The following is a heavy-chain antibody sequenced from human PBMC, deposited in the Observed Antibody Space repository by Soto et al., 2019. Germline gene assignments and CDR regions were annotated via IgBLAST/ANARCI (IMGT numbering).Heavy chain of an antibody. V-gene: IGHV3-66*01. CDR3: AVSTPYCSSTSCYALYYYYYYMDV. Sequence: PGGSLRLSCAASGFTVSSNYMSWVRQAPGKGLEWVSVIYSGGSTYYADSVKGRFTISRDNSKNTLYLQINSLRAEDTAVYYCAVSTPYCSSTSCYALYYYYYYMDVWGKGTTVTVSS. D-gene: IGHD2-2*01. CDR2: IYSGGST. J-gene: IGHJ6*03. CDR1: GFTVSSNY.